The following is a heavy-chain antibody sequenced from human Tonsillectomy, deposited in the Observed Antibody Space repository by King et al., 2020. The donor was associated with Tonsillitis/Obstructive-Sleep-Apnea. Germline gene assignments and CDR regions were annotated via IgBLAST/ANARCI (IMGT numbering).Heavy chain of an antibody. V-gene: IGHV3-53*01. Sequence: VQLVESGGGFIQPGGSLRLSCAASGFTVSSNYMSWVRQAPGKGLEWVSLIYTGGITYYADSVKGRFTISRDNSKNTLYLQMNSLRAEDTAVYYCARGGVIIAWSPFDYWGQGTLVTVSS. J-gene: IGHJ4*02. CDR1: GFTVSSNY. D-gene: IGHD3-10*01. CDR2: IYTGGIT. CDR3: ARGGVIIAWSPFDY.